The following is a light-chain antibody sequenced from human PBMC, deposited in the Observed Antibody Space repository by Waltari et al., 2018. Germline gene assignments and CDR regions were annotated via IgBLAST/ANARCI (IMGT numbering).Light chain of an antibody. Sequence: QSALTQPASVSGSPGQSITISCAGTSSDVGSYNSVSWYQPHPGKAPKLMIYESSNRPSGVSNRFSGSKSGNTASLTISGLQAEDEADYYCSSYTSSSTLHVFGGGTKLTVL. CDR2: ESS. V-gene: IGLV2-14*01. CDR1: SSDVGSYNS. CDR3: SSYTSSSTLHV. J-gene: IGLJ3*02.